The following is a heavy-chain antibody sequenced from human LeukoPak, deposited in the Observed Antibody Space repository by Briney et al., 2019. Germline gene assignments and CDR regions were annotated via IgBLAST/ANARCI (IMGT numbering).Heavy chain of an antibody. V-gene: IGHV4-4*02. CDR1: GGSISSNNW. Sequence: SGTLSLTCAVSGGSISSNNWWSWVRQPPGKGLEWIGSIYYSGSTYYNPSLKSRVTISVDTSKNQFSLKLSSVTAADTAVYYCARVRVVRGVILKRDAFDIWGQGTMFTVSS. CDR3: ARVRVVRGVILKRDAFDI. J-gene: IGHJ3*02. D-gene: IGHD3-10*01. CDR2: IYYSGST.